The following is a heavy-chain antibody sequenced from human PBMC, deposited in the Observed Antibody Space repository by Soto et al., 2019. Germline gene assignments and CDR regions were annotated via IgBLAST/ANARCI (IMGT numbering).Heavy chain of an antibody. D-gene: IGHD6-13*01. Sequence: QVQLVQSGAEVKKPGSSVKVSCKASGGTFSSYAISWVRQAPGQGLEWLGGIIPIFGTANYAQKFQGRVTITADESTITAYMELSSLRSEDTAVYYCARPRTPHSTSYCFDYWGQGTLVTVSS. J-gene: IGHJ4*02. CDR1: GGTFSSYA. CDR2: IIPIFGTA. CDR3: ARPRTPHSTSYCFDY. V-gene: IGHV1-69*01.